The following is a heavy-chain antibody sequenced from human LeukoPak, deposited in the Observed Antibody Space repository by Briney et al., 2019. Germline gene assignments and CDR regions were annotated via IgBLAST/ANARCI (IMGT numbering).Heavy chain of an antibody. CDR1: GGSFSGYY. J-gene: IGHJ6*03. D-gene: IGHD2-2*01. CDR3: ARDVGYCSSTSCRYYYYYYMDV. CDR2: INHSGST. V-gene: IGHV4-34*01. Sequence: SETLSLTCAVYGGSFSGYYWSWIRQPPGKGLEWIGEINHSGSTNYNPSLKSRVTISLDTSKNQFSLKLSSVTAADTAVYYCARDVGYCSSTSCRYYYYYYMDVWGKGTTVTVSS.